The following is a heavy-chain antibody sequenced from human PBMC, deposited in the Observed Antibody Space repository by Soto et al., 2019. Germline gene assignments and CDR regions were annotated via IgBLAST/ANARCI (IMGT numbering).Heavy chain of an antibody. J-gene: IGHJ5*02. CDR2: INHSGST. CDR1: GGSFSGYY. CDR3: ASRITMVRGVIQKKGFDP. D-gene: IGHD3-10*01. V-gene: IGHV4-34*01. Sequence: SETLSLTCAVYGGSFSGYYWSWIRQPPGKGLEWIGEINHSGSTNYNPSLKSRVTISVDTSKNQFSLKLSSVTAADTAVYYCASRITMVRGVIQKKGFDPWGQGTLVTVS.